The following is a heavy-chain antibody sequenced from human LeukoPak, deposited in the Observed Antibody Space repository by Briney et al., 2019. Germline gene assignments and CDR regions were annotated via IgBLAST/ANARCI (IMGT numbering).Heavy chain of an antibody. V-gene: IGHV3-23*01. CDR3: ANSATYYYDSSGYYHDY. Sequence: GGSLRLSCAASGFTFSSYAMSWVRQAPGKGLEWVSAISGSGGSTYYADSVKGRFTISRDNSKNTLYLQMNSLRAEDTAVYYCANSATYYYDSSGYYHDYWGQGTLVTVSS. CDR2: ISGSGGST. J-gene: IGHJ4*02. CDR1: GFTFSSYA. D-gene: IGHD3-22*01.